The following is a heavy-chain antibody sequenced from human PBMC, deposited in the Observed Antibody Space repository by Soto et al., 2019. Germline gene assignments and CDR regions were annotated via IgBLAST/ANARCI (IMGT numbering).Heavy chain of an antibody. Sequence: GGSLRLSCAASGFTFSSYSMNWVRQAPGKGLEWVSSISSSSSYIYYADSVKGRFTISRDNAKNSLYLQMNSLRAEDTAVYYCARGNIVVVPAAMGPDFHYMDVWGKGTTVTVSS. CDR3: ARGNIVVVPAAMGPDFHYMDV. V-gene: IGHV3-21*01. J-gene: IGHJ6*03. CDR1: GFTFSSYS. CDR2: ISSSSSYI. D-gene: IGHD2-2*01.